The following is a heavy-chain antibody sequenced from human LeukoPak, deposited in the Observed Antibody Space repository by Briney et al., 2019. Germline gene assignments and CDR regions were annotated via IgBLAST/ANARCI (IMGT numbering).Heavy chain of an antibody. D-gene: IGHD3-10*01. CDR3: ARAETLWFGELLI. V-gene: IGHV3-33*01. CDR2: IWYDGSNK. Sequence: GRSLRLSCAASGFTFSSYGMHWVRQAPGKWLEWVAVIWYDGSNKYYADSGKGRFTISRDNSKNTLYLQMNSLRAEDTAVYYCARAETLWFGELLIWGQGTLVTVSS. CDR1: GFTFSSYG. J-gene: IGHJ4*02.